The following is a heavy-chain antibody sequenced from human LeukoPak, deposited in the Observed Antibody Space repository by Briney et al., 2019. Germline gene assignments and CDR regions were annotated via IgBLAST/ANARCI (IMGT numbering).Heavy chain of an antibody. CDR3: ARDPYYYGSGSYKGNWFDP. CDR2: IYYSGST. V-gene: IGHV4-39*07. Sequence: SETLSLTCTVSGGSISSSSYYWGWIRQPPGKGLEWIGSIYYSGSTYYNPSLKSRVTISVDTSKNQFSLKLSSVTAADTAVYYCARDPYYYGSGSYKGNWFDPWGQGTLVTVSS. D-gene: IGHD3-10*01. CDR1: GGSISSSSYY. J-gene: IGHJ5*02.